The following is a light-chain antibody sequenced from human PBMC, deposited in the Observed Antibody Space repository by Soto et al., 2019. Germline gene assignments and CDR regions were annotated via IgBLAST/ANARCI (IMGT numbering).Light chain of an antibody. CDR2: GNR. Sequence: QSVLTQPPSVSGSPGQRVTLSFTGTSSNLGAGYDVHWYQQLPGAAPKLDIFGNRNRPSGVPERCSGSKSGTSASLAITGLQAEDEAGYYCQAYDYSLTASVFGGGTKLTVL. J-gene: IGLJ3*02. CDR1: SSNLGAGYD. CDR3: QAYDYSLTASV. V-gene: IGLV1-40*01.